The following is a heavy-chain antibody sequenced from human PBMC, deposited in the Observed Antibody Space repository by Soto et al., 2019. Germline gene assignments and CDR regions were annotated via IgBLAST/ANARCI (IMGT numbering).Heavy chain of an antibody. J-gene: IGHJ4*02. CDR1: GFTFSSYA. CDR3: ARGVTTVTRVTDY. V-gene: IGHV3-23*01. D-gene: IGHD4-17*01. CDR2: ISGSGGST. Sequence: EVQLLESGGGLVQPGGSLRLSCAASGFTFSSYAMSWVRQAPGKGLEWFSAISGSGGSTYYADSVKGRFTISRDNSKNTLYLQMNSLRAEDTAVYYCARGVTTVTRVTDYWCQGTLVTVSS.